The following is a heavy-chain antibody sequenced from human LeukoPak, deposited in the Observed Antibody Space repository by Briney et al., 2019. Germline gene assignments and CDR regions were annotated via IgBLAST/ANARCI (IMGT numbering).Heavy chain of an antibody. CDR1: GFTFSSYG. CDR2: ISSSGSTI. V-gene: IGHV3-48*04. Sequence: GSLRLSCAASGFTFSSYGMGWVRQAPGKGLEWVSYISSSGSTIYYADSVKGRFTISRDNAKNSLYLQMNSLRAEDTAVYYCAKARGPLLPEHWGQGTLVTVSS. D-gene: IGHD3-22*01. J-gene: IGHJ1*01. CDR3: AKARGPLLPEH.